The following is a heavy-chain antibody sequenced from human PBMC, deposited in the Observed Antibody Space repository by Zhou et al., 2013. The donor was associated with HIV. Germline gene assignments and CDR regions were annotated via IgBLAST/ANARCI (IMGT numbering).Heavy chain of an antibody. CDR1: GGSISSHY. CDR3: ARDPEVIPRPGYFDY. Sequence: QVQLQESGPGLVKPSETLSLTCTVSGGSISSHYWSWIRQPPGKGLEWIGYIYYSGNTNYNPSLKSRVTISVDTSKNQFSLKLLSVTAADTAVYYCARDPEVIPRPGYFDYWGQGTLVTVSS. V-gene: IGHV4-59*11. D-gene: IGHD3-10*01. J-gene: IGHJ4*02. CDR2: IYYSGNT.